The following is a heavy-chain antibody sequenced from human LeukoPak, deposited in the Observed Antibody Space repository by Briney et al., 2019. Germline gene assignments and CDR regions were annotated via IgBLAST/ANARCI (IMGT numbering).Heavy chain of an antibody. V-gene: IGHV3-15*01. CDR3: TTKVIGLPDY. CDR2: IKSKADSGTV. D-gene: IGHD2-21*01. Sequence: PGGSLRLSCAASGFTFSNVFMSWVRQAPGKGLEWIGRIKSKADSGTVDYAAPVKGRFTISRDDSKNTVDLQMNSLNIEDTGVCYCTTKVIGLPDYWGQGTLVTVSS. CDR1: GFTFSNVF. J-gene: IGHJ4*02.